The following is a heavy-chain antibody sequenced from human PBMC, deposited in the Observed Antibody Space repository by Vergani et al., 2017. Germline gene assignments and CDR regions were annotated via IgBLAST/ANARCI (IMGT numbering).Heavy chain of an antibody. D-gene: IGHD6-13*01. V-gene: IGHV3-7*01. CDR2: IKQDGSEK. CDR3: AREADSSSPTLFDY. CDR1: GFTFSSYA. J-gene: IGHJ4*02. Sequence: EVQLVESGGGVVRPGGSLRLSCAASGFTFSSYAMSWVRQAPGKGLEWVANIKQDGSEKYYVDSVKGRFTISRDNAKNSLYLQMNSLRAEDTAVYYCAREADSSSPTLFDYWGQGTLVTVSS.